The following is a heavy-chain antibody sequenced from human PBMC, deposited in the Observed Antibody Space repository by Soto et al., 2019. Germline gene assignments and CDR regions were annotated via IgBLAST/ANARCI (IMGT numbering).Heavy chain of an antibody. V-gene: IGHV3-23*01. CDR3: AKDTLQWIVVGHDAFDI. Sequence: GGSLRLSCAASGFPFSTYAMSWVRQAPGKGLEWVSLISGSGDTTYYADSVKGRFTISRDNAKNTLYLQMNSLRAEDTAAYYCAKDTLQWIVVGHDAFDIWGQGTMVTVSS. J-gene: IGHJ3*02. D-gene: IGHD3-22*01. CDR1: GFPFSTYA. CDR2: ISGSGDTT.